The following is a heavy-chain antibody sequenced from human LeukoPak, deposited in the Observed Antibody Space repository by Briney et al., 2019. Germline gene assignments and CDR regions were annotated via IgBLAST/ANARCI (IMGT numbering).Heavy chain of an antibody. CDR1: GFNLSSYN. V-gene: IGHV3-21*01. CDR2: ISWRNIDI. D-gene: IGHD6-13*01. CDR3: ARVYSSTWYSGYLHMDV. Sequence: GGSVRLSCVASGFNLSSYNMKWVRQAAGKRLEWVSSISWRNIDIEYADSVKGRFTISRDNDKKSRYLQMNSLRVEDTAVYYCARVYSSTWYSGYLHMDVWGKGTTVSVSS. J-gene: IGHJ6*03.